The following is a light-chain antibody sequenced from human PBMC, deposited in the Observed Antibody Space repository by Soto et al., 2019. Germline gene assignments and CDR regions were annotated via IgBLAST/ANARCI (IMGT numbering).Light chain of an antibody. CDR1: QTITNY. V-gene: IGKV1-39*01. J-gene: IGKJ1*01. CDR3: QQSYSSPWT. CDR2: AAS. Sequence: DIQMTQSPSSLSASVGDRVTITCRASQTITNYLNWYQQKPGKAPKLLIYAASTLLSGVPARFSGGGSGTDFTLIIDSLQPEDFATYCCQQSYSSPWTFGQGTKVEIK.